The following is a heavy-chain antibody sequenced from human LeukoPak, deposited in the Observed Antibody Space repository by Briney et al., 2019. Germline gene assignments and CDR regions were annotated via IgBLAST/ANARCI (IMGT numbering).Heavy chain of an antibody. V-gene: IGHV3-20*04. Sequence: GGSLRLSCAASGFTFDDYGMSWVRQAPGKGLEWVSGINWNGGSTGYADSVKGRFTISRDNAKNSLYLQMNSLRAEDTALYYCAREGYCSSTSCYVGYYYYYMDVWGKGTTVAVSS. D-gene: IGHD2-2*01. CDR3: AREGYCSSTSCYVGYYYYYMDV. CDR2: INWNGGST. CDR1: GFTFDDYG. J-gene: IGHJ6*03.